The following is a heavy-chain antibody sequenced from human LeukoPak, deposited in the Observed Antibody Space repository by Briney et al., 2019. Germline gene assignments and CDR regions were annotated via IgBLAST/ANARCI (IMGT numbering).Heavy chain of an antibody. CDR3: AKDPTGAAADPSWFDP. V-gene: IGHV3-23*01. CDR1: GFTFSSYA. J-gene: IGHJ5*02. D-gene: IGHD6-13*01. CDR2: ISGSGGST. Sequence: GRSLRLSCAASGFTFSSYAMSWVRQAPGKGLEWVSAISGSGGSTYYADSVKGRFTISRDNSKNTLYLQMNSLRAEDTAVYYCAKDPTGAAADPSWFDPWGQGTLVTVSS.